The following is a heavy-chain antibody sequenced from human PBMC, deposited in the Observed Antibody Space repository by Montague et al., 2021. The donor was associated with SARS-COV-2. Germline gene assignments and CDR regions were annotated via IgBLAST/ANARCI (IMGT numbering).Heavy chain of an antibody. J-gene: IGHJ6*02. Sequence: SETLSLTCTLSGGSISSSSYYWGWIRRPPGKGLEWIGSIYYSGSTYYNPSLKSRVTISVDTSKNQFSLKLSSVTAADTAVYYCARDTRITMIVVVQGYGMDVWGQGTTVTVSS. CDR3: ARDTRITMIVVVQGYGMDV. CDR2: IYYSGST. V-gene: IGHV4-39*07. D-gene: IGHD3-22*01. CDR1: GGSISSSSYY.